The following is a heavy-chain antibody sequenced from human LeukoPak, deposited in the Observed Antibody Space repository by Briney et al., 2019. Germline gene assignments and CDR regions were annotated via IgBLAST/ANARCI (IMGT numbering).Heavy chain of an antibody. Sequence: GGSLRLSCAASGFTFSSYAMHWVRQAPGKGLEWVAVISYDGSNKYYADSVKGRFTISRDNSKNTLYLQMNSLRAEDTAVYYCARRKGHLDYWGQGTLVTVSS. J-gene: IGHJ4*02. CDR1: GFTFSSYA. CDR2: ISYDGSNK. V-gene: IGHV3-30-3*01. CDR3: ARRKGHLDY.